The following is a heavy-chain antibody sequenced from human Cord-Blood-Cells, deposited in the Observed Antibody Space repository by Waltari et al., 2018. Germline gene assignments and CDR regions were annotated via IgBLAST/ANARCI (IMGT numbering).Heavy chain of an antibody. CDR1: GGSISSSSYY. CDR2: IYYSGST. J-gene: IGHJ5*02. D-gene: IGHD3-10*01. CDR3: ARVGGSGSYYNWFDP. V-gene: IGHV4-39*01. Sequence: QLQLQESGPGLVKPSETLSLTCTVSGGSISSSSYYWGWIRQPSGKGLEWIGSIYYSGSTYYNPSLKSRVTMSVDTSKHQFSLKLSSVTAADTAVYYCARVGGSGSYYNWFDPWGQGTLVTVSS.